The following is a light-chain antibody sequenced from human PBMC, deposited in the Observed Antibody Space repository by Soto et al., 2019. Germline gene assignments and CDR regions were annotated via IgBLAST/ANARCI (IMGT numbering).Light chain of an antibody. CDR3: ISYTGSSTSYV. CDR2: GVS. J-gene: IGLJ1*01. CDR1: RSDSGSYNY. V-gene: IGLV2-14*01. Sequence: QPVLTQPASVSGSPGQSITISCSGTRSDSGSYNYGAWYQQFPGKTPKILIYGVSNPPSGVSSRFSGSKSGNTASLTISGLQAEDVADYYCISYTGSSTSYVFGSGTKLTVL.